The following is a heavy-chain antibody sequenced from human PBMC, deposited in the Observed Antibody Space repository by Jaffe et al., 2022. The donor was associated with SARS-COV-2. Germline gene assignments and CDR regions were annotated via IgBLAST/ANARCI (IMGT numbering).Heavy chain of an antibody. CDR1: GFTFSSYS. V-gene: IGHV3-48*02. CDR3: ARMKSRDPYNWFDP. CDR2: ISSSSSTI. J-gene: IGHJ5*02. Sequence: EVQLVESGGGLVQPGGSLRLSCAASGFTFSSYSMNWVRQAPGKGLEWVSYISSSSSTIYYADSVKGRFTISRDNAKNSLYLQMNSLRDEDTAVYYCARMKSRDPYNWFDPWGQGTLVTVSS.